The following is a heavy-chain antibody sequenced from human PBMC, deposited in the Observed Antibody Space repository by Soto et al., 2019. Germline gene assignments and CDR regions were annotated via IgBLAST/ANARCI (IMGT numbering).Heavy chain of an antibody. D-gene: IGHD1-26*01. CDR2: ISGSGGST. CDR3: ARRGSGSDYDY. CDR1: GFTFSSYA. Sequence: EVQLLESGGGLVQPGGSLRLSCAASGFTFSSYAMRWVRQAPVNGLEWVSAISGSGGSTYYADSVKGRFTISRDNSKNSLYLQMNSLSAEDTAVNYCARRGSGSDYDYWGQGTLVTVSS. V-gene: IGHV3-23*01. J-gene: IGHJ4*02.